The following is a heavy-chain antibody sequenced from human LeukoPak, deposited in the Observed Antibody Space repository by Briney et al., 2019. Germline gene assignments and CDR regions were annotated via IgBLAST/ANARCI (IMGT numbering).Heavy chain of an antibody. V-gene: IGHV1-69*13. D-gene: IGHD2-21*02. CDR3: ARGGFHACGGDCYLIDYYYYYGMDV. CDR1: GYTFTSYA. CDR2: IIPIFGTA. J-gene: IGHJ6*02. Sequence: SVTVSCKASGYTFTSYAISWVRQAPGQGLEWMGGIIPIFGTANYAQKFQGRVTITADESTSTAYMELSSLRSEDTAVYYCARGGFHACGGDCYLIDYYYYYGMDVWGQGTTVTVSS.